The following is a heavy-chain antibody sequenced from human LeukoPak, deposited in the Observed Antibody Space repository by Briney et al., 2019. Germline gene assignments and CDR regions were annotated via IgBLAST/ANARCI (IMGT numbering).Heavy chain of an antibody. J-gene: IGHJ6*02. V-gene: IGHV3-30*18. D-gene: IGHD6-13*01. CDR3: AKDPRFGAAAGTRYYYYYGMDV. CDR2: ISYDGSNK. CDR1: GFTFSSYG. Sequence: GGSLRLSCAASGFTFSSYGMHWVRQAPGKGLEWVAVISYDGSNKYYADSVKGRFTISRDNSKNTLYPQMNSLRAEDTAVYYCAKDPRFGAAAGTRYYYYYGMDVWGQGTTVTVSS.